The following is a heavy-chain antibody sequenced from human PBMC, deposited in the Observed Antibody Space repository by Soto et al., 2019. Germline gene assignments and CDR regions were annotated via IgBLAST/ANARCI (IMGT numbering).Heavy chain of an antibody. J-gene: IGHJ6*02. CDR2: IYYSGST. CDR1: GGSVSSGSYY. CDR3: ARGHYDSSGYYPYYYYYGMDV. V-gene: IGHV4-61*01. Sequence: SETLSLTCTVSGGSVSSGSYYWSWIRQPPGKGLEWIGYIYYSGSTNYNPSLKSRVTISVDTSKNQSSLKLSSVTAADTAVYYCARGHYDSSGYYPYYYYYGMDVWGQGTTVTVSS. D-gene: IGHD3-22*01.